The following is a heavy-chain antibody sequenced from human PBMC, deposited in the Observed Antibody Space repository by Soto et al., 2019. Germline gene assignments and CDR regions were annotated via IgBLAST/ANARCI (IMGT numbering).Heavy chain of an antibody. Sequence: ASVKVSCKASGYTFTSYGISWVRQAPGQGLEWMGWISAYNGNTNYAQKLQGRVTMTTDTSTSTAYMELRSLRSDDTAVYYCAREIVGQWLTLENQNWFDPWGQGTLVTVSS. D-gene: IGHD6-19*01. CDR3: AREIVGQWLTLENQNWFDP. CDR1: GYTFTSYG. J-gene: IGHJ5*02. V-gene: IGHV1-18*01. CDR2: ISAYNGNT.